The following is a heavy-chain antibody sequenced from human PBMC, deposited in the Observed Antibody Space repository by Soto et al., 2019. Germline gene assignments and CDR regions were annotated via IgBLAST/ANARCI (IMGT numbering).Heavy chain of an antibody. CDR2: ISYDGSNK. J-gene: IGHJ4*02. V-gene: IGHV3-30-3*01. Sequence: GGSLRLSCAASGFTFSSYAIHWVRQAPGKGLEWVAVISYDGSNKYYADSVKGRFTISRDNSKNTLYLQMNSLRAEDTAVYYCARDRGRGSSRWYSYFDYCGQGTRVTVS. CDR3: ARDRGRGSSRWYSYFDY. CDR1: GFTFSSYA. D-gene: IGHD6-13*01.